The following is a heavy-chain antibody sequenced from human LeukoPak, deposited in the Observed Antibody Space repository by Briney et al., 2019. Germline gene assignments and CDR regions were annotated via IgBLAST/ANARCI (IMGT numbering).Heavy chain of an antibody. Sequence: PSETLSLTCAVYGGSFSGYYWSWIRQPPGKGLEWIGYIYYSGSTNYNPSLKSRVTISVDTSKNQFSLKLSSVTAADTAVYYCARRGLRGWFDPWGQGTLVTVSS. V-gene: IGHV4-59*08. D-gene: IGHD3-10*01. CDR2: IYYSGST. CDR3: ARRGLRGWFDP. CDR1: GGSFSGYY. J-gene: IGHJ5*02.